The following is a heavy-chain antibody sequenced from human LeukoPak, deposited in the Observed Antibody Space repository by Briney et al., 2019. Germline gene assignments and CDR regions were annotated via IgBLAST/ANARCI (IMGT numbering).Heavy chain of an antibody. D-gene: IGHD5-24*01. Sequence: SVKVSCKASGVTFSSYAISWVRQAPGQGLEWMGRIIPILGIANYAQKFQGRVTTTADKSTSTAYMELSSLRSEDTAVYYCARTVATIPYYYYGMDVWGQGTTVTVSS. CDR3: ARTVATIPYYYYGMDV. CDR2: IIPILGIA. V-gene: IGHV1-69*04. CDR1: GVTFSSYA. J-gene: IGHJ6*02.